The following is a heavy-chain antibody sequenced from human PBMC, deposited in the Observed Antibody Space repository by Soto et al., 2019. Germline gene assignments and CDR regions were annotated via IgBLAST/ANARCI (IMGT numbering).Heavy chain of an antibody. D-gene: IGHD1-26*01. CDR2: IYYSGST. J-gene: IGHJ6*02. CDR3: ARDRMVGATYYYYGMDV. Sequence: SETLSLTCTVSGGSISSYYWSWIRQPPGKGLEWIGYIYYSGSTNYNPSLKSRVTISVDTSKNQSSLKLSSVTAADTAVYYCARDRMVGATYYYYGMDVWGQGTTVTVSS. V-gene: IGHV4-59*01. CDR1: GGSISSYY.